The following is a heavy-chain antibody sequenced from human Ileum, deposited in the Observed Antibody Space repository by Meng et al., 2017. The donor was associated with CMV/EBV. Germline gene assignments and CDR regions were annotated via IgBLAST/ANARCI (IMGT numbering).Heavy chain of an antibody. Sequence: QLVHSGNEMKTPGASVKVSCKASGDIFPGYYMHWFRQAPGQGLEWMGQIRLNSGDTHYAQKFQGRVTMTRDMSIITAYMELSSLMSDDTVVYYCARENWVYDYWGQGTLVTVSS. D-gene: IGHD7-27*01. V-gene: IGHV1-2*05. CDR1: GDIFPGYY. CDR3: ARENWVYDY. J-gene: IGHJ4*02. CDR2: IRLNSGDT.